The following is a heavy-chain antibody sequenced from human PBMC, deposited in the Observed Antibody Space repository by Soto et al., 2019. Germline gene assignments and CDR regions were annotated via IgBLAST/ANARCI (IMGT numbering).Heavy chain of an antibody. V-gene: IGHV4-34*01. CDR3: ARGTLYSSGWLPNFPS. CDR1: GGSFSGYY. Sequence: PXETLSLTCAVYGGSFSGYYWSWIRQPPGKGLDWIGEINHSGSTNYNPSLKSRVTISVDTSKNQFSLKLSSVTAADTAVYYCARGTLYSSGWLPNFPSWGQGTLVTVSS. D-gene: IGHD6-19*01. J-gene: IGHJ5*02. CDR2: INHSGST.